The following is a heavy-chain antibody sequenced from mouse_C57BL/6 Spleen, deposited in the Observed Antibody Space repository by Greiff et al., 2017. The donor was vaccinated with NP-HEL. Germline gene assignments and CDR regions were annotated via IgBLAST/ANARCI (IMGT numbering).Heavy chain of an antibody. J-gene: IGHJ3*01. V-gene: IGHV1-22*01. CDR2: INPNNGGT. CDR3: AKTSNYFSWFAY. D-gene: IGHD2-5*01. CDR1: GYTFTDYN. Sequence: VQLKESGPELVKPGASVKMSCKASGYTFTDYNMHWVKQSHGKSLEWIGYINPNNGGTSYNQKFKGKATLTVNKSSSTAYMELRSLTSEDSAVYYCAKTSNYFSWFAYWGQGTLVTVSA.